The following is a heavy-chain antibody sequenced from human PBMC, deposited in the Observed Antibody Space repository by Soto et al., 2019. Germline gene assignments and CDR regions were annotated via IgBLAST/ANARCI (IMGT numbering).Heavy chain of an antibody. CDR2: ISWNSARI. D-gene: IGHD3-10*01. Sequence: ESVGGLVQPGRSLRLSCGASGFTFDDYAMHWVRQAPGKGLEWVSGISWNSARIDYADSVKGRFTISRDNAKNSLYLQMNSLRAEDTALYYCAKDILFGETSYYYGMDVWGQGTTVTVSS. J-gene: IGHJ6*02. CDR3: AKDILFGETSYYYGMDV. V-gene: IGHV3-9*01. CDR1: GFTFDDYA.